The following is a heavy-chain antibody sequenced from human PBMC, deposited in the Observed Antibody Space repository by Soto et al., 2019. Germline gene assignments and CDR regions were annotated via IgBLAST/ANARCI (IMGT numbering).Heavy chain of an antibody. D-gene: IGHD6-6*01. CDR2: ISYDGSNK. CDR1: GFTFSSYG. CDR3: AKDRSLSSSSESNYYYYGMDV. V-gene: IGHV3-30*18. Sequence: AGGSLRLSCAASGFTFSSYGMHWVRQAPGKGLEWVAVISYDGSNKYYADSVKGRFTISRDNSKNTLYLQMNSLRAEDTAVYYCAKDRSLSSSSESNYYYYGMDVWGQGTTVTVSS. J-gene: IGHJ6*02.